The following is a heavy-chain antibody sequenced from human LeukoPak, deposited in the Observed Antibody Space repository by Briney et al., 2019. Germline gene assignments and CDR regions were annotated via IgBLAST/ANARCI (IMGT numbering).Heavy chain of an antibody. CDR3: ATVGATEAFDI. V-gene: IGHV1-18*01. D-gene: IGHD1-26*01. CDR2: ISAYNGNT. J-gene: IGHJ3*02. CDR1: GGTFSSYA. Sequence: ASVKVSCKASGGTFSSYAISWVRQAPGQGLEWMGWISAYNGNTNYAQKLQGRVTMTTDTSTSTAYMELRSLRSDDTAVYYCATVGATEAFDIWGQGTMVTVSS.